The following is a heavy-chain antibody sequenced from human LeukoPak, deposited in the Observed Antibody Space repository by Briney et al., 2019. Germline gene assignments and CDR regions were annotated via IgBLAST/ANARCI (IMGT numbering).Heavy chain of an antibody. Sequence: PGGSPRLSCAASGFTVSSNYMSWVRQAPGKGLEWVSVIYSGGSTYYADSVKGRFTISRDNSKNTLYLQMNSLRAEDTAVYYCAIYSGYDESFGYWGQGTLVTVSS. D-gene: IGHD5-12*01. V-gene: IGHV3-66*01. CDR1: GFTVSSNY. CDR2: IYSGGST. CDR3: AIYSGYDESFGY. J-gene: IGHJ4*02.